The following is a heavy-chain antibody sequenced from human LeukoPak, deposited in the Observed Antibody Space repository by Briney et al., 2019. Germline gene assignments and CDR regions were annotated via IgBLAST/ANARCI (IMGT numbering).Heavy chain of an antibody. V-gene: IGHV1-2*02. CDR2: INPNSGGT. J-gene: IGHJ4*02. D-gene: IGHD6-6*01. Sequence: ASVKVSCKASGYTLTGYYMHWVRQAPGQGLEWMGWINPNSGGTNYAQKFRGRVTMTRDTSISTAYMELSRLRSDDTAVYYCARDTSVIAARRYFDYWGQGTLVTVSS. CDR1: GYTLTGYY. CDR3: ARDTSVIAARRYFDY.